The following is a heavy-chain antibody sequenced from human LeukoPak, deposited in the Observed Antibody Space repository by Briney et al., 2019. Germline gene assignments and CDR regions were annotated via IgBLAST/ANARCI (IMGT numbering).Heavy chain of an antibody. CDR1: GFTFDDYA. CDR2: ISWNSGSI. J-gene: IGHJ5*02. D-gene: IGHD2-2*02. V-gene: IGHV3-9*01. CDR3: AKDSRRRIVVVPAAIRGWFDP. Sequence: GRSPRLSCAASGFTFDDYAMHWVRQAPGKGLEWVSGISWNSGSIGYADSVKGRFTISRDNAKNSLYLQMNSLRAEDTALYYCAKDSRRRIVVVPAAIRGWFDPWGQGTLVTVSS.